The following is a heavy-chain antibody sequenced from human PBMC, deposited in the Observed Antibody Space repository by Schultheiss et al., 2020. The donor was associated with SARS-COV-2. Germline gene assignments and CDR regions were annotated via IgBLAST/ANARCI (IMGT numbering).Heavy chain of an antibody. CDR2: IYTSGST. Sequence: SQTLSLTCAVSGGSISSGGYYWGWIRQPPGKGLEWIGSIYTSGSTNYNPSLKSRVTMSVDTSKNQFSLKLSSVTAADTAVYYCARDGGAIFGVVGGYYYYGMDVWGQGTTVTVSS. V-gene: IGHV4-39*07. D-gene: IGHD3-3*01. J-gene: IGHJ6*02. CDR3: ARDGGAIFGVVGGYYYYGMDV. CDR1: GGSISSGGYY.